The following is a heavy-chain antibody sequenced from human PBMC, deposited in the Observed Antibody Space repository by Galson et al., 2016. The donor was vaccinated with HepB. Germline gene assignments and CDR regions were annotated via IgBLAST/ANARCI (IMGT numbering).Heavy chain of an antibody. CDR2: IYWDDDK. V-gene: IGHV2-5*02. D-gene: IGHD2-21*01. Sequence: PALVTPTQTLTLTCTVSGFSLTTSGVGVGWIRQPPGKALEWLALIYWDDDKRYSPSLKSRISITKDTSKNQVVLKMTNMDPVDTATYYCVHSLSAYGSDLAYCDGANCHWSLGCDYWGQGTVVIVS. CDR1: GFSLTTSGVG. J-gene: IGHJ4*02. CDR3: VHSLSAYGSDLAYCDGANCHWSLGCDY.